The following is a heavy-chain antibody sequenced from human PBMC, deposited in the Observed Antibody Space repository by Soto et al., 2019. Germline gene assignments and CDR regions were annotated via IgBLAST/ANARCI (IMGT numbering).Heavy chain of an antibody. V-gene: IGHV1-2*04. D-gene: IGHD2-2*02. CDR1: GYTFTGYY. J-gene: IGHJ4*02. Sequence: QVQLVQSGAEVKKPGASVKVSCKASGYTFTGYYMHWVRQAPGQGLEWMGWINPNSGGTNYAQKFQGWVTMTRDKTISTAYMELSRLRSADTAVDYCARQLSTYTYFDYWGQGTLVTVSS. CDR3: ARQLSTYTYFDY. CDR2: INPNSGGT.